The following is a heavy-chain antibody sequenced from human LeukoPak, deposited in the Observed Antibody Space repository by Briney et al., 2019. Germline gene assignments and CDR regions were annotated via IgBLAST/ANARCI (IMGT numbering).Heavy chain of an antibody. CDR2: IYNDGSST. D-gene: IGHD1-26*01. J-gene: IGHJ3*02. CDR3: ARVRVGSGSSHAADAFDI. Sequence: PGGSLRLSCAASGFTFSSYWMHWVRQAPGKGLVWVSRIYNDGSSTSYADSVKGRFTISRDNAKSTLYLQMNSLRAEDTAVYYCARVRVGSGSSHAADAFDIWGQGTMVTVPS. V-gene: IGHV3-74*01. CDR1: GFTFSSYW.